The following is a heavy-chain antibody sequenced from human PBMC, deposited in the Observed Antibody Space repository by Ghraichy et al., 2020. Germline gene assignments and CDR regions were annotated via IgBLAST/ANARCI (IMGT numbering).Heavy chain of an antibody. CDR3: AHRPPPFTIFGVAAGKDDWYFDL. J-gene: IGHJ2*01. Sequence: SGPTLVKPTQTLTLTCTFSGFSLSTSGVGVGWIRQPPGKALEWLALIYWDDDKRYSPSLKSRLTITKDTSKNQVVLTMTNMDPVDTATYYCAHRPPPFTIFGVAAGKDDWYFDLWGRGTLVTVSS. D-gene: IGHD3-3*01. CDR2: IYWDDDK. CDR1: GFSLSTSGVG. V-gene: IGHV2-5*02.